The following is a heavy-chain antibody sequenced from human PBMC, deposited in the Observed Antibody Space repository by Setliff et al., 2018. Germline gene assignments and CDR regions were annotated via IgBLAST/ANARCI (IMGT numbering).Heavy chain of an antibody. CDR3: GRDVFDFRTGQGGP. CDR1: GVSISSYY. CDR2: IQKSGGT. D-gene: IGHD3-3*01. J-gene: IGHJ5*02. Sequence: LSLTCNVSGVSISSYYWSWIRQPPGKGLESIGYIQKSGGTNYNPALKSRVTISVDTSTNQFSLKLRSVTAADTSVYYCGRDVFDFRTGQGGPWGQGTRVTVSS. V-gene: IGHV4-59*01.